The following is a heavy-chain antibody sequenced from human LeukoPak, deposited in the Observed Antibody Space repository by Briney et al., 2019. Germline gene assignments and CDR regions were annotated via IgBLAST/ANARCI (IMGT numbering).Heavy chain of an antibody. J-gene: IGHJ4*02. D-gene: IGHD2-21*02. V-gene: IGHV3-49*04. CDR3: TRVVVRGGDCYRD. CDR2: IRSKAYGGTP. Sequence: GGSLRLSCTASGFTFGDYAMSWVRQAPGKGLEWVGFIRSKAYGGTPEYAASVKGRFTISRDDSKSIAYLQMNSLKTEDTAVYYCTRVVVRGGDCYRDWGQGTLVTVSS. CDR1: GFTFGDYA.